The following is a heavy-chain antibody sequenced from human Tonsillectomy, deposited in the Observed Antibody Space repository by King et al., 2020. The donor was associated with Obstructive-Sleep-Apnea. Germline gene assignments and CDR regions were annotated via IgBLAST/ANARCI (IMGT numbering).Heavy chain of an antibody. V-gene: IGHV1-8*01. CDR2: MNPNIGDA. CDR1: GYTFTTYD. Sequence: QLVQSGAEVEKPGASVTVSCKASGYTFTTYDINWVRQATGQGLEGMGGMNPNIGDAGYAQKFQGRVTITTNTSISTAYMELSSLRSEDTAVYYCARGRMGNYYGMDVCGQGTTVTVS. CDR3: ARGRMGNYYGMDV. D-gene: IGHD1-26*01. J-gene: IGHJ6*02.